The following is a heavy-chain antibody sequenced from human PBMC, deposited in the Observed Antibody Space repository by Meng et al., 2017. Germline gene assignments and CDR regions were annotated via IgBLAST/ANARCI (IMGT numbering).Heavy chain of an antibody. D-gene: IGHD2-15*01. CDR1: GFTFSTYT. Sequence: EVQLVESGGGLVKPGGSLRLSCAASGFTFSTYTINWVRQAPGTGLEWVSSISSSSHIYYADSVKGRFTISRDNAKNSLYLDMNSLRAEDTGVYYCALNAGGGSFDYWGQGTLVTVSS. CDR2: ISSSSHI. V-gene: IGHV3-21*01. J-gene: IGHJ4*02. CDR3: ALNAGGGSFDY.